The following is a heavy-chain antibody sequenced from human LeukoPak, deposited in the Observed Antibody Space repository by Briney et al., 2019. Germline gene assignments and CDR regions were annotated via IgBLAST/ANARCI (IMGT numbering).Heavy chain of an antibody. J-gene: IGHJ3*02. CDR3: ARRTTVAFGDVDAFDI. CDR2: IIPIFGTA. CDR1: GGTFSSYA. V-gene: IGHV1-69*13. D-gene: IGHD2/OR15-2a*01. Sequence: SVKVSCKASGGTFSSYAISWVRQAPGQGLEWMGGIIPIFGTANYAQKFQVRVTITADESTSTAYMELSSLRSEDTAVYYCARRTTVAFGDVDAFDIWGQGTMVTVSS.